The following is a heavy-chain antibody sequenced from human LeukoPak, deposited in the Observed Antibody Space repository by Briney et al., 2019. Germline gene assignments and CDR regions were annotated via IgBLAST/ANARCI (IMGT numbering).Heavy chain of an antibody. CDR2: IWYDGSNK. V-gene: IGHV3-33*06. CDR1: GFTFSSYG. CDR3: ANSNYYDSSGYDY. Sequence: PGRSLRLSCAASGFTFSSYGMHWVRQAPGKGLEWVAVIWYDGSNKYYADSVKGRFTISRDNSKNTLYLQMNSLRAEDTAVYYCANSNYYDSSGYDYWGQGTLVTVSS. D-gene: IGHD3-22*01. J-gene: IGHJ4*02.